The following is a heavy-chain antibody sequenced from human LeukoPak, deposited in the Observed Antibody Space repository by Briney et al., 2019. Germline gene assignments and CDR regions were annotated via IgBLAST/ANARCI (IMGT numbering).Heavy chain of an antibody. CDR2: ISWNSGSI. D-gene: IGHD6-13*01. Sequence: GRSLRLSCAASGFTFDDYAVHWVRQAPGKGLEWVSGISWNSGSIGYADSVKGRFTISRDNSRNTLYLQMNSLRTEDTAVYYCAKDGAMAAAGYYFDYWGQGTPVTVSS. V-gene: IGHV3-9*01. CDR3: AKDGAMAAAGYYFDY. CDR1: GFTFDDYA. J-gene: IGHJ4*02.